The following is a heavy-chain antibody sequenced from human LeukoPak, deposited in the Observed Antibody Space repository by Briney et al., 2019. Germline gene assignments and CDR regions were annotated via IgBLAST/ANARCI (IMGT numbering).Heavy chain of an antibody. J-gene: IGHJ3*02. CDR3: ATAQGNAFDI. CDR1: SPSIFSTYYH. V-gene: IGHV4-39*01. CDR2: FYYSGST. Sequence: SETLSLTCTVSSPSIFSTYYHWGWIRQPPGKGLEWIGTFYYSGSTYYTPSLKGRATISVATSKSHFSLSLTSVTAADTAVYYCATAQGNAFDIWGQGTLVTVSS.